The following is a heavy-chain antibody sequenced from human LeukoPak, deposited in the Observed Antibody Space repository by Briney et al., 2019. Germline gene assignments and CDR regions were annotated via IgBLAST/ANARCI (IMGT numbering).Heavy chain of an antibody. Sequence: SQTLSLTCSVSNGSISSGDYYWSCIRPPPGKGLECIGYVYNGGSTYYNPSLKSRVTISLDTSKNQFSLEMTSVTAADTAVYFCARGQVGHAFDIWGQGTMVTVSS. CDR2: VYNGGST. CDR3: ARGQVGHAFDI. V-gene: IGHV4-30-4*01. J-gene: IGHJ3*02. CDR1: NGSISSGDYY.